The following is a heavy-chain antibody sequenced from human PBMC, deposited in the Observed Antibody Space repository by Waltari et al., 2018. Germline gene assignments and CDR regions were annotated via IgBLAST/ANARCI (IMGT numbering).Heavy chain of an antibody. V-gene: IGHV3-23*01. CDR3: AKSPTYSGNSYYFDY. Sequence: EMQLLGSGGGLVQPGGSLRLSCAASGFTFNSYSMHWVRRGPGKGLEWVSGRSGSGASTYYADSVKGRFTISRDNSKNILYLQMNSLRIDDTALYYCAKSPTYSGNSYYFDYWGQGSLVTVSS. D-gene: IGHD1-26*01. CDR2: RSGSGAST. CDR1: GFTFNSYS. J-gene: IGHJ4*02.